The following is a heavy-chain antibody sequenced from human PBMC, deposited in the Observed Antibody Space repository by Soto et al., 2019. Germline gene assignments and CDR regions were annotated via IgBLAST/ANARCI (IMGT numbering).Heavy chain of an antibody. CDR1: GGSISNSPYY. V-gene: IGHV4-39*01. CDR3: ARQPPPLNGDPNWFEP. J-gene: IGHJ5*02. D-gene: IGHD7-27*01. CDR2: FHYSGYT. Sequence: SETLSLTCTVSGGSISNSPYYWGWIRQPPGKGLEWVGSFHYSGYTHYNPSLKSRVTISVDTSKRQFSLNLNSVTAADTAVYYCARQPPPLNGDPNWFEPWGQGSLVT.